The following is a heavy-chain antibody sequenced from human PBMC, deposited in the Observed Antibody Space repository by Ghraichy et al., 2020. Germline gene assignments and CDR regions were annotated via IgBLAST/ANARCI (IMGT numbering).Heavy chain of an antibody. Sequence: TLSLTCAASGFIVSNNYMSWVRQAPGKGLEWVSVIFNSGTTYYADSVKGRFTSSRDNSKNSLYLQMNSLRTEDTAVYYCARGYDFWTWGQGTLVTVSS. J-gene: IGHJ5*02. CDR2: IFNSGTT. V-gene: IGHV3-66*02. D-gene: IGHD3-3*01. CDR3: ARGYDFWT. CDR1: GFIVSNNY.